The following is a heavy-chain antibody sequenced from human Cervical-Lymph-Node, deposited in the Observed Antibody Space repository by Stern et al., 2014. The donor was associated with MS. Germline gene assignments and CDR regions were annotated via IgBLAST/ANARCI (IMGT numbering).Heavy chain of an antibody. Sequence: VQLVESGGGVVQPGRSLRLSCAASGFTFSSYGMHWVRQAPGKGLEWVAVISYDGSNKYYADSVKGRFTISRDNSKKTLYLQMNSLRAEDTAVYYCAKDRYYYDSSVYYSYWGQGPLVTVSS. CDR3: AKDRYYYDSSVYYSY. V-gene: IGHV3-30*18. CDR2: ISYDGSNK. D-gene: IGHD3-22*01. CDR1: GFTFSSYG. J-gene: IGHJ4*02.